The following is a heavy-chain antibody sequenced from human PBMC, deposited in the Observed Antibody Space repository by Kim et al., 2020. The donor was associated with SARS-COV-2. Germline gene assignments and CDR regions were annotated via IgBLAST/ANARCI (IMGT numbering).Heavy chain of an antibody. V-gene: IGHV4-39*01. J-gene: IGHJ6*03. Sequence: SETLSLTCTVSGGSISSSSYYWGWIRQPPGKGLEWIGSIYYSGSTYYNPSLKSRVTISVDTSKNQFSLKLSSVTAADTAVYYCARHLIEKYYDSSGYYYVRDYYYYYMDVWGKGTTVTVSS. CDR1: GGSISSSSYY. CDR2: IYYSGST. D-gene: IGHD3-22*01. CDR3: ARHLIEKYYDSSGYYYVRDYYYYYMDV.